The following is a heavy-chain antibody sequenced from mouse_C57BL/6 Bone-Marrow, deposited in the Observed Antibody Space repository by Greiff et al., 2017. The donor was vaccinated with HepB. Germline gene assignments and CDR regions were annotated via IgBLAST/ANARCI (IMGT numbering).Heavy chain of an antibody. V-gene: IGHV1-26*01. CDR1: GYTFTDYY. CDR2: INPNNGGT. CDR3: GGQGFAY. J-gene: IGHJ3*01. Sequence: VQLQQSGPELVKPGASVKISCKASGYTFTDYYMNWVKQSHGKSLEWIGDINPNNGGTSYNQKFKGKATLTVDKSSSTAYMELRSLTSEDSAVYYCGGQGFAYWGQGTLVTVSA.